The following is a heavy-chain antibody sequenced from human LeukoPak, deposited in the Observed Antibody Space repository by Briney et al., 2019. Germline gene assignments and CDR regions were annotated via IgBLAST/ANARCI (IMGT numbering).Heavy chain of an antibody. CDR3: AKDSGSGSYNY. D-gene: IGHD3-10*01. Sequence: GGSLRLSCAASGFTFRSYGMHWVRQAPGKGLEWVSVISYDGNNKYYVGSVKGRFTISRDNSKNTLYLQMNSLRAEDTAVYYCAKDSGSGSYNYWGQGTLVTVSS. V-gene: IGHV3-30*18. CDR2: ISYDGNNK. J-gene: IGHJ4*02. CDR1: GFTFRSYG.